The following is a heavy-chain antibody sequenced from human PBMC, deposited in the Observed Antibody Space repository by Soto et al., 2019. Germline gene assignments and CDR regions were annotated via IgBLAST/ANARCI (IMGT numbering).Heavy chain of an antibody. CDR1: GFTFSSYS. CDR3: ARDNGMAGSFDP. V-gene: IGHV3-48*02. Sequence: EVQVVESGGGLAQPGGSLRLSCAASGFTFSSYSMNWVRQVPGKGLEWIAYISFGSTTIYYADSVRGRFTISRDNAKNSVYLQMNSLRDEDTAVYYCARDNGMAGSFDPWGQGTLVIVSS. J-gene: IGHJ5*02. CDR2: ISFGSTTI. D-gene: IGHD2-8*01.